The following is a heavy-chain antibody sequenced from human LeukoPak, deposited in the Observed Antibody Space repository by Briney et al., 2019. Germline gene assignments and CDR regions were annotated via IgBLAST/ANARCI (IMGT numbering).Heavy chain of an antibody. CDR2: RNPKSGKT. CDR3: ASGRPGPAGAGNYDF. V-gene: IGHV1-8*01. Sequence: SVNVSCTASGYTFTTSDINWVRQATGQGLEGMGWRNPKSGKTGSAQRFQGRLTMTKNTSTSTAYMEVTGLKFEDTAIYYCASGRPGPAGAGNYDFWGQGTLITVSS. CDR1: GYTFTTSD. J-gene: IGHJ4*02. D-gene: IGHD6-19*01.